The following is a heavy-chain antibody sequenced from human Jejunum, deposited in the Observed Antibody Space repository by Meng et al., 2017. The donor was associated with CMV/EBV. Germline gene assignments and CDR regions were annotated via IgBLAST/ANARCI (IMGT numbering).Heavy chain of an antibody. CDR3: TKDVTGDENAFDI. J-gene: IGHJ3*02. CDR1: GFSVDDYT. V-gene: IGHV3-43*01. CDR2: LNWDGHTA. D-gene: IGHD7-27*01. Sequence: SGFSVDDYTMHRVRQAPGKGLGWVCLLNWDGHTALYADSVKGRFTVSKDYRKNSLFLQMNNLRSEDAALYFCTKDVTGDENAFDIWGRGTMVTVSS.